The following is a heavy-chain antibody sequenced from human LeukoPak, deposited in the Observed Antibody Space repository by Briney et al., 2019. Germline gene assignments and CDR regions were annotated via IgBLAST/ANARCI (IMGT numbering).Heavy chain of an antibody. CDR3: ARSIKGDSDH. J-gene: IGHJ5*02. V-gene: IGHV3-48*03. CDR1: GFTFRSYE. Sequence: GGALRLSCAASGFTFRSYEMNWGRQAPGKGLDWVSYISSSGTTVYYADSVRGRFTVSRDNGKNSLYLEMNSLRAEDTAVYYCARSIKGDSDHWGQGTLVTVSS. CDR2: ISSSGTTV. D-gene: IGHD3-10*01.